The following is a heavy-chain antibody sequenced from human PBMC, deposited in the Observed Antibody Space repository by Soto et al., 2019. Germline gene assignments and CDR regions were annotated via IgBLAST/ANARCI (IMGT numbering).Heavy chain of an antibody. J-gene: IGHJ6*02. CDR2: ISDIGST. Sequence: SEPLSLTCTVSGGSITSYYWTWIRQPPGQGLEWIGCISDIGSTSYNPSLTSRVTMLVDTSKKQFSLKLSSVTEADSAVYFCARSIPDSRGGGMDVWGQGATVTVSS. D-gene: IGHD3-10*01. CDR1: GGSITSYY. V-gene: IGHV4-59*01. CDR3: ARSIPDSRGGGMDV.